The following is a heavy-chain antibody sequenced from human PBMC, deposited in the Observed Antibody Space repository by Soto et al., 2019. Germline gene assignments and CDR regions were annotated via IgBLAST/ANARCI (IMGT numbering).Heavy chain of an antibody. D-gene: IGHD3-10*01. CDR1: GFSFNTYS. V-gene: IGHV3-21*01. CDR2: ISSSSTYI. J-gene: IGHJ4*02. Sequence: GGSLRLSCAASGFSFNTYSMNWVRQAPGKGLEWVSSISSSSTYIYYTDSVKGRFTISRDNAKNSLYLQMDSLRAEDTAVYYCASLSRFALDYWGQGTLVTVSS. CDR3: ASLSRFALDY.